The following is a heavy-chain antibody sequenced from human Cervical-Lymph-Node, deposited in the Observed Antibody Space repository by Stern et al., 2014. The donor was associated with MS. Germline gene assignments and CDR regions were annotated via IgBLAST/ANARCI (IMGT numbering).Heavy chain of an antibody. CDR1: GYRFTNNW. V-gene: IGHV5-51*03. D-gene: IGHD5-24*01. CDR2: ICPGVSET. Sequence: EVQLVESGAEVKKPGESLRISCEVSGYRFTNNWIGWVRQMPGKGLEWMGIICPGVSETRYNPSFKGQVTILVDKSNTTASLQWSSLKASDTAIYYCARRGDGYMGIDYWGQGTLVTVSS. J-gene: IGHJ4*02. CDR3: ARRGDGYMGIDY.